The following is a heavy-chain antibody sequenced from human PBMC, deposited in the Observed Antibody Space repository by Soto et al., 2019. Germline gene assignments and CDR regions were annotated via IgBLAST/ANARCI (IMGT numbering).Heavy chain of an antibody. Sequence: QVQLVQSGAEVRKPGASVKVSCKASGYTFTSYDINWVRQATGQGLEWMGWLNPNSGNSGSAQKIQGRVTMTRDTSIITAYMELSSLSSGDTAVYYCARGQNYYDSSGYDDYWGQGTLVTVSS. J-gene: IGHJ4*02. CDR1: GYTFTSYD. V-gene: IGHV1-8*01. CDR3: ARGQNYYDSSGYDDY. CDR2: LNPNSGNS. D-gene: IGHD3-22*01.